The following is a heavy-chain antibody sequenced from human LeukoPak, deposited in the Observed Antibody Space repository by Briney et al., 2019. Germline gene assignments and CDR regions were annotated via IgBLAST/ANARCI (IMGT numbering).Heavy chain of an antibody. Sequence: GASVKVSCEASGYTFTAYYMHWVRQAPGQGLEWMGWINPYSGGTNYAQKFLGRITMTRDTSINTVYMDLSGLRSDDTAVYYCARGHDDIVATVVSWYWYAFDIWGQGTMVTVSS. J-gene: IGHJ3*02. CDR2: INPYSGGT. CDR1: GYTFTAYY. V-gene: IGHV1-2*02. D-gene: IGHD5-12*01. CDR3: ARGHDDIVATVVSWYWYAFDI.